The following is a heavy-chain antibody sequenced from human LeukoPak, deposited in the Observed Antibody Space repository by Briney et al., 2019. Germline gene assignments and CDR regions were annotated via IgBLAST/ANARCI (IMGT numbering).Heavy chain of an antibody. D-gene: IGHD1/OR15-1a*01. CDR2: IKQDGSEK. CDR1: GFTFSSYW. CDR3: ARERGTKCFDY. J-gene: IGHJ4*02. Sequence: GGSLRLSCAASGFTFSSYWMSWVRQAPGKGLECVANIKQDGSEKYYVDSVKGRFTISRDNAKNSLYLQMNSLRAEDTAVYYCARERGTKCFDYWGQGTLVTVSS. V-gene: IGHV3-7*01.